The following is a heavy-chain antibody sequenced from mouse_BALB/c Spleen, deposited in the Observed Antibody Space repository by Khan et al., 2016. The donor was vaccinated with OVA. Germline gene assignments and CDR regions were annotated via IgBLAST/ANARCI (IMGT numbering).Heavy chain of an antibody. Sequence: VQLQQSGAELVKPGASVKLSCTASGFNIKDTYMHWVKQRPEQGLEWIGRIDPANGNTKYDPKFQGKATITPDTSSNKAYLQLSSLTSEDTAVYYCARDYGDVFAYWGQGTLVTGSA. D-gene: IGHD2-4*01. V-gene: IGHV14-3*02. CDR3: ARDYGDVFAY. J-gene: IGHJ3*01. CDR1: GFNIKDTY. CDR2: IDPANGNT.